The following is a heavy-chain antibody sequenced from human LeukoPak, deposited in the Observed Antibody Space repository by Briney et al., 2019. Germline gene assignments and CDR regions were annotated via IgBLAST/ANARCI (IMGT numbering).Heavy chain of an antibody. CDR1: GFTFSSYA. V-gene: IGHV3-23*01. CDR3: AKKFGSSSWYVGFDY. Sequence: GGSLRLSWAASGFTFSSYAMSWVRQAPGKGLEWVAVVGGSGSVTYYTDSVKGRFTISRDNAKNTLYLQMNSLRAEDTAVYYCAKKFGSSSWYVGFDYWGQGTLVTVSS. J-gene: IGHJ4*02. D-gene: IGHD6-19*01. CDR2: VGGSGSVT.